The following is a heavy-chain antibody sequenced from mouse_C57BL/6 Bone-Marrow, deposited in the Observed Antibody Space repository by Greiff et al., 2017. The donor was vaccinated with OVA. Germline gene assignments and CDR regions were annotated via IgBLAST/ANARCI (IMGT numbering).Heavy chain of an antibody. V-gene: IGHV1-80*01. D-gene: IGHD2-13*01. CDR2: IYPGDGDT. Sequence: QVQLQQSGAELVKPGASVKISCKASGYAFSSYWMNWVKQRPGKGLAWIGQIYPGDGDTNYNGKFKGKATLTADKSSSTAYMQITSLTSEDSAVYFCARSCDQGGFAYWGQGTLVTVSA. CDR3: ARSCDQGGFAY. CDR1: GYAFSSYW. J-gene: IGHJ3*01.